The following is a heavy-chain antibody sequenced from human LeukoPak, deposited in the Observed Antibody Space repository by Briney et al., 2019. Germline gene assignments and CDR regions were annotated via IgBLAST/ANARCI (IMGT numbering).Heavy chain of an antibody. Sequence: ASVKVSCKASGYTFTSYDINWVRQATGQGLEWMGWMNPNSGNTGYAQKFQGRVTMTRNTSISTAYMELSSLRSEDTAVYYCARGRRGYCSSVSCPLFDPWGQGTLVTVSS. J-gene: IGHJ5*02. CDR3: ARGRRGYCSSVSCPLFDP. CDR1: GYTFTSYD. CDR2: MNPNSGNT. D-gene: IGHD2-2*01. V-gene: IGHV1-8*01.